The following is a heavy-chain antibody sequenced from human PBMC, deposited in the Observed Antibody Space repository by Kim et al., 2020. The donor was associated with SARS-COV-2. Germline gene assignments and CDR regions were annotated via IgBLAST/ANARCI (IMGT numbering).Heavy chain of an antibody. V-gene: IGHV3-48*03. D-gene: IGHD6-6*01. J-gene: IGHJ4*02. CDR2: TI. CDR3: ARDFTSSRGY. Sequence: TIYYADAVKGRFTISRENAKNSLYLQMNSLRAEDTAVYYCARDFTSSRGYWGQGTLVTVSS.